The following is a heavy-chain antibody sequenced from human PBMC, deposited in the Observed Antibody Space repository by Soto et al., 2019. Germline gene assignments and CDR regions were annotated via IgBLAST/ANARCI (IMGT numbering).Heavy chain of an antibody. D-gene: IGHD3-16*01. CDR3: AKVFDYDYIWGSSH. J-gene: IGHJ4*02. CDR1: GFTFSSYA. CDR2: ISGSGGST. V-gene: IGHV3-23*01. Sequence: GGSLRLSCAASGFTFSSYAMSWVRQAPGKGLEWVSAISGSGGSTYYADSVKGRFTISRDNSKNTQYLQMNSLRAEDTAVYYCAKVFDYDYIWGSSHWGQGTLVTVSS.